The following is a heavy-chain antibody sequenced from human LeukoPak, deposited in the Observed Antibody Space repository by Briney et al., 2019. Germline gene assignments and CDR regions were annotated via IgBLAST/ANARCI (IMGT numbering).Heavy chain of an antibody. Sequence: PSETLSLTCTVSGYSISSGCYWGWIRQPPGKGLEWFGSIYHSGSTYYNPSLKSRVTISVDTSKNQFSLKLSSVTAADTAVYYCARAPLDYGDYVLDYWGQGKLVTVSS. CDR1: GYSISSGCY. J-gene: IGHJ4*02. V-gene: IGHV4-38-2*02. D-gene: IGHD4-17*01. CDR3: ARAPLDYGDYVLDY. CDR2: IYHSGST.